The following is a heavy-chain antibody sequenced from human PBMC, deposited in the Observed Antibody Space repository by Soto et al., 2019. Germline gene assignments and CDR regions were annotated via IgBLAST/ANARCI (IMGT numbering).Heavy chain of an antibody. CDR2: IHYSGST. CDR1: GGSVTSGFYH. V-gene: IGHV4-61*01. CDR3: ARSSGSYVDGMDV. D-gene: IGHD1-26*01. Sequence: QVQLQESGPGLVKPSETLSLTCTVSGGSVTSGFYHWNWIRQPPGKGLEWIAYIHYSGSTNDNPSLKSRVTISVDTSKNQFSLKLNSVTAADTAVYYCARSSGSYVDGMDVW. J-gene: IGHJ6*01.